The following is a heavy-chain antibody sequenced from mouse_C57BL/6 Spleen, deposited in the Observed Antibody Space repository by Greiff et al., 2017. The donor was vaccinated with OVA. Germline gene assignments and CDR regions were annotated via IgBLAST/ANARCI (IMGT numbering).Heavy chain of an antibody. CDR2: IYTGDGDT. J-gene: IGHJ4*01. CDR1: GYAFSRSW. Sequence: QVQLQQSGPELVKPGASVKISCKASGYAFSRSWMNWVKQRPGKGLEGIGRIYTGDGDTTYNGQFKGKATLTADKSSSTAYMQLSSLTSEDSAVYFCARWVEAMYYWGQGTSVTVSS. CDR3: ARWVEAMYY. V-gene: IGHV1-82*01. D-gene: IGHD1-1*02.